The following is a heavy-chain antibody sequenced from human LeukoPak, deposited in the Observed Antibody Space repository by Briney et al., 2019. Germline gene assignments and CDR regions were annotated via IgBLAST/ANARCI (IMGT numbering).Heavy chain of an antibody. CDR1: GFTFSSYS. Sequence: PGGSLRLSCAASGFTFSSYSMNWVRQAPGKGLEWVSSISGSSSYTYYADSLKGRFTISRDNAKNSLYLQMNSLRAEDTAVYYCARGVGIVGGTRDYFDYWGQGTLVTVSS. CDR3: ARGVGIVGGTRDYFDY. V-gene: IGHV3-21*01. D-gene: IGHD1-26*01. J-gene: IGHJ4*02. CDR2: ISGSSSYT.